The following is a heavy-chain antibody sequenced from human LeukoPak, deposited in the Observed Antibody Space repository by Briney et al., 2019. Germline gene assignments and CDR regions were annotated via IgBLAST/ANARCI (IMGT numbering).Heavy chain of an antibody. J-gene: IGHJ4*02. V-gene: IGHV3-30*02. CDR2: VHDDGDTK. Sequence: GGSLRLSCAASGFTFSSYYMHWVRQAPGKCLEWVAVVHDDGDTKYFGDSVKGRFTISRDNSKNTLYLQMNSLRAEDTAVYYCATGTGYYYDRWGQGTLVTVAS. CDR3: ATGTGYYYDR. D-gene: IGHD3-9*01. CDR1: GFTFSSYY.